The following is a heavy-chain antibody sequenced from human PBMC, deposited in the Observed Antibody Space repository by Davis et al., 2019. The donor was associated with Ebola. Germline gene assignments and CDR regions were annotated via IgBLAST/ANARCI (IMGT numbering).Heavy chain of an antibody. CDR3: TTDLVTRSAAEHNGY. V-gene: IGHV3-15*07. D-gene: IGHD5-18*01. J-gene: IGHJ4*02. Sequence: GESLKISCAASGFTFSSDWTTSGRKASGKGLGWVDPIRSKIDGCTTDYSAPVKGRFTISRDDSRNSLYLQKDSLETEDTAVYYCTTDLVTRSAAEHNGYWGQGTLVTVSS. CDR1: GFTFSSDW. CDR2: IRSKIDGCTT.